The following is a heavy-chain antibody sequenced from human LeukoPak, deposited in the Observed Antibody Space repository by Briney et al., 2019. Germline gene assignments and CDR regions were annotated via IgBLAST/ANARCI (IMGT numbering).Heavy chain of an antibody. J-gene: IGHJ4*02. CDR3: AMGADY. CDR2: ISYDGSNK. Sequence: SGGSLRLSCAASGFTFSSYGMHWVRQAPGKGLEWVAVISYDGSNKYYADSVKGRFTISRDNSKNTLYLQMNSLRAEDTAVYYCAMGADYWGQGTLVTVSS. CDR1: GFTFSSYG. D-gene: IGHD4/OR15-4a*01. V-gene: IGHV3-30*03.